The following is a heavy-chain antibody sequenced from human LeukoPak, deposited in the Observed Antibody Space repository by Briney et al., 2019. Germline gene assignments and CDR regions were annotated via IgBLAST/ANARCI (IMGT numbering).Heavy chain of an antibody. CDR2: VKEDGTTK. J-gene: IGHJ4*02. CDR3: VSQEVVPH. Sequence: GGSLRLSCAASGFSFTNYWMSWVRQAPGKGLEWVANVKEDGTTKQYVDSVKGRFTISRDNAKKSLYLQMDSLRAEDTAVYYCVSQEVVPHWGQGTLVSVSS. CDR1: GFSFTNYW. D-gene: IGHD2-15*01. V-gene: IGHV3-7*01.